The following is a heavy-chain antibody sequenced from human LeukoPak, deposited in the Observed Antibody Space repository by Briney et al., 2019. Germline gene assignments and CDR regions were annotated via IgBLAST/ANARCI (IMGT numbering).Heavy chain of an antibody. V-gene: IGHV1-3*03. CDR2: INAGNGNT. CDR3: ARGGYCSSTSCPYYFDY. J-gene: IGHJ4*02. Sequence: GASVKVSCKASGYTFTGYYMHWVRQAPGQRLEWMGWINAGNGNTKYSQEFQGRVTITRDTSASTAYMELSSLRSEDMAVYYCARGGYCSSTSCPYYFDYWGQGTLVTVSS. D-gene: IGHD2-2*01. CDR1: GYTFTGYY.